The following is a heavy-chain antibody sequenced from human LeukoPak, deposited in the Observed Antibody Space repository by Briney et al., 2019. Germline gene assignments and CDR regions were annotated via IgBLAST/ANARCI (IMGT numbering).Heavy chain of an antibody. V-gene: IGHV4-34*01. D-gene: IGHD6-13*01. CDR1: GGSFSGYY. CDR2: IYHSGST. CDR3: ARGSSVSSWLDC. Sequence: PSETLSLTCAVYGGSFSGYYWSWIRQPPGKGLEWIGSIYHSGSTYYNPSLKSRVTISVDTSKNQFSLKLSSVTAADTAVYYCARGSSVSSWLDCWGQGTLVTVSS. J-gene: IGHJ4*02.